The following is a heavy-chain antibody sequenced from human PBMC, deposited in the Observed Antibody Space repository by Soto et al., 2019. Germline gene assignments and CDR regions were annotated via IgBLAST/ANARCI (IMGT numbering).Heavy chain of an antibody. CDR1: GFTFDDYA. CDR2: ISWNSGSI. V-gene: IGHV3-9*01. D-gene: IGHD3-10*01. J-gene: IGHJ6*02. Sequence: EVQLVESGGGLVQPGRSLRLSCAASGFTFDDYAMHWVRQAPGKGLEWVSGISWNSGSIGYADSVKGRFTISRDNAKNSLYLPMNSMRAEDTALYYCAKDAITMVRGFISYYGMDVWGQGPTVTVSS. CDR3: AKDAITMVRGFISYYGMDV.